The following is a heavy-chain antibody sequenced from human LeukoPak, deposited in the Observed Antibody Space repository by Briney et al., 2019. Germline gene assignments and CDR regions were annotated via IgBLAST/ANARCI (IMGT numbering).Heavy chain of an antibody. D-gene: IGHD6-6*01. Sequence: WASVKVSCKASGGTFSSYAISWVRQAPEQGLEWMGGIIPIFGTANYAQKFQGRVTITADESTSTAYMELSSLRSEDTAVYYYARAYSSSSWDFLFAQFDYWGQGTLVTVSS. CDR3: ARAYSSSSWDFLFAQFDY. V-gene: IGHV1-69*13. J-gene: IGHJ4*02. CDR2: IIPIFGTA. CDR1: GGTFSSYA.